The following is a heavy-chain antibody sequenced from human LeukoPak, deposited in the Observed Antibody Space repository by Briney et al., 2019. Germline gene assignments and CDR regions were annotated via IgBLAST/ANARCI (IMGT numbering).Heavy chain of an antibody. V-gene: IGHV3-53*01. CDR2: IYSGGST. CDR3: ARGEVGTYKFDC. CDR1: GFTVSSNY. Sequence: GGSLRLSCAASGFTVSSNYMTWVRQAPGKGLEWVSIIYSGGSTYYADSVKGRFPLSRDHSKNTLYLQMDKLRAVDTGVYYCARGEVGTYKFDCWGQGTLVTVSS. D-gene: IGHD4-23*01. J-gene: IGHJ4*02.